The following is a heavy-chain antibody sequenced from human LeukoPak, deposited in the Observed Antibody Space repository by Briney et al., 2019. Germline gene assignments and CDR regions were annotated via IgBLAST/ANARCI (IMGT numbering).Heavy chain of an antibody. CDR2: ISGSGGNT. J-gene: IGHJ6*03. CDR3: AKTSLSDPSGHYYYMDV. D-gene: IGHD3-3*01. V-gene: IGHV3-23*01. Sequence: GGSLRLSCAASGFTFSSYAMTWVRQAPGKGLEWVSAISGSGGNTYYADSVKARFTISRDNFQNTVSLQLNNLRIEDTALYYCAKTSLSDPSGHYYYMDVWGKGTTVTVSS. CDR1: GFTFSSYA.